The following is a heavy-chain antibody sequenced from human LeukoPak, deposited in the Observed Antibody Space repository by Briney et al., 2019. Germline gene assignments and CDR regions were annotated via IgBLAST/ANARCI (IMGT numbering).Heavy chain of an antibody. D-gene: IGHD6-13*01. J-gene: IGHJ4*02. Sequence: ASVKVSCKASGYTFTSYDINWVRQATGQRLEWMGWMNPNSGNTGYAQKFQGRVTMTRNTSISTAYMELSSLRSEDTAVYYCARGPIGSIAAAVSDYWGQGTLVTVSS. CDR1: GYTFTSYD. V-gene: IGHV1-8*01. CDR3: ARGPIGSIAAAVSDY. CDR2: MNPNSGNT.